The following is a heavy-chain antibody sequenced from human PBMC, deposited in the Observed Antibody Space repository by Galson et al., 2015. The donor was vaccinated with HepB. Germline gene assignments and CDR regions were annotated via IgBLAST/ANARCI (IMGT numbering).Heavy chain of an antibody. CDR2: ISGSGGST. CDR3: AKDPTKQRGYSGYDLI. J-gene: IGHJ3*02. V-gene: IGHV3-23*01. Sequence: SLRLSCAASGFTFSSYAMSWVRQAPGKGLEWVSAISGSGGSTYYADSVKDRFTISRDNYKNTLYLQMNSLRAEDTAVYYCAKDPTKQRGYSGYDLIWGQGTMVTVSS. D-gene: IGHD5-12*01. CDR1: GFTFSSYA.